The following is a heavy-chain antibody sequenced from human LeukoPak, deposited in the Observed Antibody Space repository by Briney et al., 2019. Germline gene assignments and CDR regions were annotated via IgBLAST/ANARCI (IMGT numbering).Heavy chain of an antibody. D-gene: IGHD5-18*01. V-gene: IGHV4-39*01. CDR3: ARRGYRYGRWY. CDR2: IYSSGST. J-gene: IGHJ4*02. Sequence: SETLSLTCTVSGGSISSSSYYWGWIRQPPGKGLEWIGSIYSSGSTYYNPSLKSRVTISVDTSKNQFSLKLSSVIAADTAVYYCARRGYRYGRWYWGQGTLVTVSS. CDR1: GGSISSSSYY.